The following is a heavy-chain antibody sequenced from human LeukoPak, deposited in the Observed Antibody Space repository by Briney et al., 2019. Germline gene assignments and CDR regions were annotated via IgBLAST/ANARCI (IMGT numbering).Heavy chain of an antibody. CDR3: ARDLETCSSTSCYDDAFDI. CDR1: GDSFSSNSAA. D-gene: IGHD2-2*01. CDR2: TYYRSKWYN. J-gene: IGHJ3*02. Sequence: SQTLSLTCALSGDSFSSNSAAWNWIRQSPSRGLEWLGRTYYRSKWYNDYAVSVKSRITINPDTSKNQFSLQLNSVTPEDTAVYYCARDLETCSSTSCYDDAFDIWGQGTMVTVSS. V-gene: IGHV6-1*01.